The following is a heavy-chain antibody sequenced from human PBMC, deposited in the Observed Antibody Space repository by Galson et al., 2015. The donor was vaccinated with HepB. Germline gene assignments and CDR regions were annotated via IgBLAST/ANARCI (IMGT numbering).Heavy chain of an antibody. Sequence: SVKVSCKASGYTFTDYYMHWVRQAPGQGLEWMGRINPNSGGTNYAHKVKGRVTMTRDTSISTAYLELNSMRSDDTAVYYCARALCGGAGLVYWGQGTLVTVSS. CDR2: INPNSGGT. CDR1: GYTFTDYY. J-gene: IGHJ4*01. D-gene: IGHD3-16*01. CDR3: ARALCGGAGLVY. V-gene: IGHV1-2*06.